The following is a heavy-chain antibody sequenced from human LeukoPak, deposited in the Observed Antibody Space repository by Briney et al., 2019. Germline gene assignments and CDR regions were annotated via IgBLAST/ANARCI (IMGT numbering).Heavy chain of an antibody. CDR1: GGSFSGYY. CDR2: INHSGST. CDR3: ARAGYYGSGLDV. Sequence: SETLSLTCAVYGGSFSGYYWSWIRQPPGKGLEWIGEINHSGSTNYNPSLKSRVTISVDTFKNQFSLKLSSVTAADTAVYYCARAGYYGSGLDVWGQGTLVTVSS. D-gene: IGHD3-10*01. J-gene: IGHJ4*02. V-gene: IGHV4-34*01.